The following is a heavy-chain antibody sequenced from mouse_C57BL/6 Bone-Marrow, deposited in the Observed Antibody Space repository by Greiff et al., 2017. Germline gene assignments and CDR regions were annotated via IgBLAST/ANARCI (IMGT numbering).Heavy chain of an antibody. Sequence: VQLQQSGPGLVAPSQSLSITCTVSGFSLTSYAISWVRQPPGKGLEWLGVIWTGGGTNYNSALKSRLSISKDNSKSQVFLKMNSLQTDDTARYDCARNGIFVVAWYFDVWGTGTTVTVSS. J-gene: IGHJ1*03. CDR1: GFSLTSYA. CDR3: ARNGIFVVAWYFDV. CDR2: IWTGGGT. V-gene: IGHV2-9-1*01. D-gene: IGHD1-1*01.